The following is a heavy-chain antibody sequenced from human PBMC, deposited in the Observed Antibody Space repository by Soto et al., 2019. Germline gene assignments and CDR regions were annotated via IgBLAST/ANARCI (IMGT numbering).Heavy chain of an antibody. CDR3: ARGLYYKAGADWFDP. V-gene: IGHV3-48*01. D-gene: IGHD3-22*01. Sequence: EVQLVESVGGLVQPGGSLRVSCAASGFTFNKFSMNWVRQAPGKGLEWISYISSNSRTVYYADSVKGRFTISRDNARNSLYLQMDSLRPEDTAVYYCARGLYYKAGADWFDPWGQGTLVTVSS. J-gene: IGHJ5*02. CDR2: ISSNSRTV. CDR1: GFTFNKFS.